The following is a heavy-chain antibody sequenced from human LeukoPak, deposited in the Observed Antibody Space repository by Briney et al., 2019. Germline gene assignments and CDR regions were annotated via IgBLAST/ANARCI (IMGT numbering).Heavy chain of an antibody. Sequence: SQTLSLACAICGDSVSSNSVTWNWIRQSPSRGLEWLGRTYYRSTWYNDYAVSVRGRITVNPDTSKNQFSLHLNSVTPEDTAVYYCARRLTQYDCFDPWGQGILVTVSS. CDR3: ARRLTQYDCFDP. CDR2: TYYRSTWYN. D-gene: IGHD2-2*01. V-gene: IGHV6-1*01. J-gene: IGHJ5*02. CDR1: GDSVSSNSVT.